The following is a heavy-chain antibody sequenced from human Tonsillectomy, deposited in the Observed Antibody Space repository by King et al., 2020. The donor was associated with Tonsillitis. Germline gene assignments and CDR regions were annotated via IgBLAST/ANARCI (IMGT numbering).Heavy chain of an antibody. J-gene: IGHJ4*02. V-gene: IGHV3-53*01. CDR2: IHSDGSA. CDR1: GFTVSSTY. D-gene: IGHD3-22*01. CDR3: ARKVSPYYFDSSGYYLDY. Sequence: VQLVESGGGLIQPGGSLRLSCAASGFTVSSTYMNWVRQAPGKGLEWVSVIHSDGSAYYAASVKGRFTISRDNSKNTVYLQMNSLRVEDTAVYYCARKVSPYYFDSSGYYLDYCGLGTLVTVSS.